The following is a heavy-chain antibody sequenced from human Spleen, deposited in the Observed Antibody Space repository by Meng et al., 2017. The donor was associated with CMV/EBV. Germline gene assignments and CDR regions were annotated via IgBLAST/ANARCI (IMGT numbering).Heavy chain of an antibody. CDR3: AKDRRHSGSYPIDAFDI. D-gene: IGHD1-26*01. J-gene: IGHJ3*02. Sequence: GESLKISCAASGFTFRNYGMHWVRQAPGKGLEWVTFIRYDGGNKYYVDSVKGRFTVSRDNSKNTLYLQMNSLRPEDTAVYYCAKDRRHSGSYPIDAFDIWGQGTMVTVSS. V-gene: IGHV3-30*02. CDR1: GFTFRNYG. CDR2: IRYDGGNK.